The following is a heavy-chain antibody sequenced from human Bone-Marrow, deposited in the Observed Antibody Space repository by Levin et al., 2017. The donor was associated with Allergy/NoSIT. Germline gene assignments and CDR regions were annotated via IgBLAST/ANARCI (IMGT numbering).Heavy chain of an antibody. Sequence: GGSLILSCAASGFTFSSYAMSWVRQAPGKGLEWVSAISGSGGSTYYADSVKGRFTISRDNSKNTLYLQMNSLRAEDTAVYYCAKAPYCGGDCYSETGYYYYYGMDVWGQGTTVTVSS. CDR1: GFTFSSYA. V-gene: IGHV3-23*01. D-gene: IGHD2-21*02. CDR2: ISGSGGST. J-gene: IGHJ6*02. CDR3: AKAPYCGGDCYSETGYYYYYGMDV.